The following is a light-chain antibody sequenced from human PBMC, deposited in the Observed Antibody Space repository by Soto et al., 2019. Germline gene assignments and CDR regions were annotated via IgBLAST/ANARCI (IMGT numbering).Light chain of an antibody. CDR1: SSDVGGYNY. V-gene: IGLV2-8*01. J-gene: IGLJ1*01. CDR3: SSYAGSTNDV. Sequence: QSALTQPPSASGSPGQSVTISCTGTSSDVGGYNYVSWYQQHPGKAPKLMIYEVSKRPSGVPDRFSGSKSGNTDSLTVSGLQAEDESDYYCSSYAGSTNDVFGTGTKVTV. CDR2: EVS.